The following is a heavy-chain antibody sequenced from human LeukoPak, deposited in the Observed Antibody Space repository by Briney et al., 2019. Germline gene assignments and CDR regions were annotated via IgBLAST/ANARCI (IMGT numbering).Heavy chain of an antibody. Sequence: ASVKVSCKASGYTFTSYYMHWVRQAPGQGLEWMGIINPSGGSTSYAQKFQGRVTMARDTSMSTVYMELSSLRSEDTAVYYCAREHYDSSGYYLKDDAFDIWGQGTMVTVSS. V-gene: IGHV1-46*01. CDR2: INPSGGST. CDR3: AREHYDSSGYYLKDDAFDI. D-gene: IGHD3-22*01. CDR1: GYTFTSYY. J-gene: IGHJ3*02.